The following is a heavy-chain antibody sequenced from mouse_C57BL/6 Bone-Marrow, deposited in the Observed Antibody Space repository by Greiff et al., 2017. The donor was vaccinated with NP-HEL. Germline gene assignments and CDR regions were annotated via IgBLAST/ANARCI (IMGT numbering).Heavy chain of an antibody. CDR1: GYTFTDYN. CDR3: ARIYYDYEGYYFDY. V-gene: IGHV1-18*01. Sequence: EVQLQQSGPELVKPGASVKIPCKASGYTFTDYNMDWVKQSHGKSLEWIGDINPNNGGTIYNQKFKGKATLTVDKSSSTAYMELRSLTSEDTAVYYCARIYYDYEGYYFDYWGQGTTLTVSS. J-gene: IGHJ2*01. CDR2: INPNNGGT. D-gene: IGHD2-4*01.